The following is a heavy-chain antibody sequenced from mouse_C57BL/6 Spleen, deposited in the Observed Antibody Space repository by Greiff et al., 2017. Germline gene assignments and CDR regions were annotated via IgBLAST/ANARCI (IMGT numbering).Heavy chain of an antibody. CDR3: ARHEEDYWYFDV. Sequence: EVQGVESGGDLVKPGGSLKLSCAASGFTFSSYVMSWVRQTPDKRLEWVATISSGGSYTYYPDSVKGRFTISRDNAKNTLYLQMSSLKSEDTAMFYWARHEEDYWYFDVWGTGTTVTVSS. V-gene: IGHV5-6*01. CDR1: GFTFSSYV. J-gene: IGHJ1*03. CDR2: ISSGGSYT.